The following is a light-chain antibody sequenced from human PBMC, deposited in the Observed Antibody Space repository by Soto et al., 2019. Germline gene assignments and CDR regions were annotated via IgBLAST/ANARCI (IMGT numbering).Light chain of an antibody. J-gene: IGKJ5*01. CDR2: DAS. CDR3: QQRSHWPPVIT. V-gene: IGKV3-11*01. CDR1: QSFSSY. Sequence: EIVLTQSPATLSLSPGERATLSCRASQSFSSYLAWYQQKPGQAHRLLIYDASKRATGIPARFSGRGSGTDFTLTISSLEPEDFAVYYWQQRSHWPPVITFGQGTRLEIK.